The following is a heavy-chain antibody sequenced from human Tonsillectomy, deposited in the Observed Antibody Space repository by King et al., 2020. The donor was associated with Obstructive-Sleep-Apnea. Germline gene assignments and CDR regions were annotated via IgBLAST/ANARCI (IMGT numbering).Heavy chain of an antibody. CDR2: IYYSGST. CDR3: ARDVPYCGGDCYTADWFDP. V-gene: IGHV4-39*07. J-gene: IGHJ5*02. Sequence: LQLQESGPGLVKPSETLSLTCTVSGGSISSSNYYWGWIRQPPGKRLEWIGSIYYSGSTYYNPSLKSRVTISVDTSKNQFSLKLSTVTAADTAGYYCARDVPYCGGDCYTADWFDPWGQGTLVTVSS. D-gene: IGHD2-21*02. CDR1: GGSISSSNYY.